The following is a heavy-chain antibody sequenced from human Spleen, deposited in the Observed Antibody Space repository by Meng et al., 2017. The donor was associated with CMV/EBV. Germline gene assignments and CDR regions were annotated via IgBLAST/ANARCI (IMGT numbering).Heavy chain of an antibody. J-gene: IGHJ4*02. CDR1: TFSSYA. V-gene: IGHV1-69*05. CDR2: IIPIFGTA. CDR3: ARGPRFLEWARPEYYSDY. Sequence: TFSSYAISWVRQAPGQGLEWMGGIIPIFGTANYAQKFQGRVTITTDESTSTAYMELSSLRSEDTAVYYCARGPRFLEWARPEYYSDYWGQGTLVTVSS. D-gene: IGHD3-3*01.